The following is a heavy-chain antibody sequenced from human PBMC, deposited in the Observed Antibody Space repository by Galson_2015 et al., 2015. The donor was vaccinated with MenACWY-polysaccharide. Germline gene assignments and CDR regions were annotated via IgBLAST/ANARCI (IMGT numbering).Heavy chain of an antibody. D-gene: IGHD2-2*01. J-gene: IGHJ5*02. CDR3: ARVPTYQHAEGNWFVP. Sequence: SVKVSCKASGYTFTGNFIHWVRQAPGQGLEWMGWINTNSGAKSYAQKFQGRVTMTRDTSINTAYMEMNRLRSDDTAVYYCARVPTYQHAEGNWFVPWGQGTPFSVSS. V-gene: IGHV1-2*02. CDR2: INTNSGAK. CDR1: GYTFTGNF.